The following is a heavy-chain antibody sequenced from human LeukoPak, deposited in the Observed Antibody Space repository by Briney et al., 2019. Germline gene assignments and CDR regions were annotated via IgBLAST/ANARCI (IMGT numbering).Heavy chain of an antibody. CDR1: GFTFSSYE. D-gene: IGHD6-13*01. Sequence: GGSLRLSCAASGFTFSSYEMNRVRQAPGKGLEWVSYISSSGSTIYYADSVKGRFTISRDNAKNSLYLQMNSLRAEDTAVYYCARLYSSSWYGYYYYYMDVWGKGTTVTVSS. V-gene: IGHV3-48*03. CDR3: ARLYSSSWYGYYYYYMDV. CDR2: ISSSGSTI. J-gene: IGHJ6*03.